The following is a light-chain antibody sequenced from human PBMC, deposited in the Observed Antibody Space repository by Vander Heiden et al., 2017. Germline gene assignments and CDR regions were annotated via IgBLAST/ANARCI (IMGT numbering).Light chain of an antibody. CDR1: VLAKKY. Sequence: SYELTQPSSVSVSPGQTARITCSGDVLAKKYARWFQQKPGQAPGLVIYKDSERPSGIPERFSGSSSGTTVTLTISGAQVEDEAGYYCYSAADNRGVFGTGTKVTVL. J-gene: IGLJ1*01. CDR3: YSAADNRGV. CDR2: KDS. V-gene: IGLV3-27*01.